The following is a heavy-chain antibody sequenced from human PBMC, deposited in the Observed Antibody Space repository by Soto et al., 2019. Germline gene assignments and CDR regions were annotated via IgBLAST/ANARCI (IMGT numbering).Heavy chain of an antibody. CDR2: IYYDGNNK. CDR3: ARVGGTVTSDY. J-gene: IGHJ4*02. CDR1: GFTFSAYG. V-gene: IGHV3-33*01. D-gene: IGHD4-17*01. Sequence: QVQLVESGGGVVQPGRSLRLSCAASGFTFSAYGMHWVRQAPGKGLEWGAMIYYDGNNKYYADSVKGRFTISRDNSKNTLYLQMNSLTAEDTAVYYCARVGGTVTSDYWGQGTLVTVSS.